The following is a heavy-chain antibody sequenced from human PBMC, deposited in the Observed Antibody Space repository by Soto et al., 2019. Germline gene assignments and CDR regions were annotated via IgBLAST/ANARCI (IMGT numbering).Heavy chain of an antibody. J-gene: IGHJ3*01. CDR2: ISGDGSST. D-gene: IGHD1-7*01. Sequence: GSLRLSCAASEFTFRSYWMHWVRQSPGKGLVWVSRISGDGSSTSYADSVKGRFTISRDNAKNTMNLQMDGLRAEDTAVYYCARSLPGTYGAFDLWGQGTMVTV. CDR3: ARSLPGTYGAFDL. CDR1: EFTFRSYW. V-gene: IGHV3-74*01.